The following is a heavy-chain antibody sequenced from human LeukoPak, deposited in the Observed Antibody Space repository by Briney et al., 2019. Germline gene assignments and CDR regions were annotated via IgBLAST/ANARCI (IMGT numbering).Heavy chain of an antibody. J-gene: IGHJ4*02. CDR3: VKSSCRGVAPFDY. D-gene: IGHD3-10*01. CDR1: GFTFSSYA. Sequence: GGSLRLSCSASGFTFSSYAMHWVRQAPGKGLEYVSAISSNGGSTYYADSVKGRFTISRDNSKNTLYLQMSSLRAEDTAVYYCVKSSCRGVAPFDYWGQGTLVTVSS. V-gene: IGHV3-64D*06. CDR2: ISSNGGST.